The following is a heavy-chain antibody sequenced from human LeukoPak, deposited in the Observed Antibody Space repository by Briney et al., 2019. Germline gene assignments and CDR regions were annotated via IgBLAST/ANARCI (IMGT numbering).Heavy chain of an antibody. D-gene: IGHD6-13*01. CDR2: IRSKANSYAT. Sequence: PGGSLKLSCAASGFTFSGSAMHWVRQASGKWLEWVGRIRSKANSYATAYAASVKGRFTISRDDSKNTAYLQMNSLKTEDTAVYYCTGPGIAANDAFDIWGQGTMVTVSS. CDR3: TGPGIAANDAFDI. CDR1: GFTFSGSA. J-gene: IGHJ3*02. V-gene: IGHV3-73*01.